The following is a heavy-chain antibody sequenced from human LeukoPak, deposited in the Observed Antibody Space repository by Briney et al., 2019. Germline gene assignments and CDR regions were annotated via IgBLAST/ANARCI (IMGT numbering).Heavy chain of an antibody. Sequence: PGGSLRLSCAASGFTVSNNYMSWVRQAPGKGLEWVSVIDSGGSTYYADSVKGRFTISRDNAKNSLYLQMNSLRAEDTALYYCAKGFEQGFGELLFGGAFDIWGQGTMVTVSS. CDR3: AKGFEQGFGELLFGGAFDI. D-gene: IGHD3-10*01. J-gene: IGHJ3*02. CDR2: IDSGGST. CDR1: GFTVSNNY. V-gene: IGHV3-53*05.